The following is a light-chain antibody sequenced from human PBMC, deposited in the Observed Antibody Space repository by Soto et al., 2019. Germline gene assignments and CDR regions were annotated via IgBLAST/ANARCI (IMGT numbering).Light chain of an antibody. CDR1: SSNIGAGYD. CDR2: GNS. CDR3: QSYDSSLSALYV. J-gene: IGLJ1*01. V-gene: IGLV1-40*01. Sequence: QSVLTQPPSVSGAPGQRVTISCTGSSSNIGAGYDVHWYQQLPGTAPKLLIYGNSNRPSGVPDRFSGSKSGTPASLAITGLQAEDEADYYSQSYDSSLSALYVFGTGTKVTVL.